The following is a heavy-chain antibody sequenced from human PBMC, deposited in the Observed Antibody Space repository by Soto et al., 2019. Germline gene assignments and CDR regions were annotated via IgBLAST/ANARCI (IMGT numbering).Heavy chain of an antibody. Sequence: GGSLRLSGAASGFTFSSYSMNWVCQAPGKGLEWVSSISSSSSYIYYADSVKGRFTISRDNAKNSLYLQMNSLRAEDTAVYYCASAYDSSGYYYHSGRTNDAFDIWGQGTMVTVSS. CDR2: ISSSSSYI. V-gene: IGHV3-21*01. CDR1: GFTFSSYS. D-gene: IGHD3-22*01. CDR3: ASAYDSSGYYYHSGRTNDAFDI. J-gene: IGHJ3*02.